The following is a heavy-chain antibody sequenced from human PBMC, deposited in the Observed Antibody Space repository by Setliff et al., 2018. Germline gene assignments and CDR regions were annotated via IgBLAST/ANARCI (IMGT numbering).Heavy chain of an antibody. CDR1: RFTFSNYW. CDR3: AKRGPYCSGGTCHYYFDY. Sequence: LRLSCAASRFTFSNYWMSWVRQAPGKGLEWVANIKEDGSEKYYVDSVKGRFTISRDNAKNSLYPEMNSLRAEDTAVYYCAKRGPYCSGGTCHYYFDYWGQGTLVTVSS. J-gene: IGHJ4*02. V-gene: IGHV3-7*03. D-gene: IGHD2-15*01. CDR2: IKEDGSEK.